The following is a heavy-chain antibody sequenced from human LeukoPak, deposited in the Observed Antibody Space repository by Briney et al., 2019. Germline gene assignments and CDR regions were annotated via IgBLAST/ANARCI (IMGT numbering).Heavy chain of an antibody. CDR3: AKQSYARSLGE. D-gene: IGHD2-8*01. Sequence: GGSLRLSCATSGFPFSDFSMSWVRQAPGKGLEWISTTNSGGTSTYYAESVKGRFAISRDNSKNTLYLQMSSLRVEDTAVYYCAKQSYARSLGEGGPGTLVSVSS. V-gene: IGHV3-23*01. CDR2: TNSGGTST. J-gene: IGHJ4*02. CDR1: GFPFSDFS.